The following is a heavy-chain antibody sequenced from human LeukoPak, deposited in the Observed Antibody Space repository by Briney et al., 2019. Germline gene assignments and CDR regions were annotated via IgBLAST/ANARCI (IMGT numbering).Heavy chain of an antibody. CDR3: ARAGLGTYYGTYYFDY. V-gene: IGHV4-39*01. CDR1: GGSISSSSYY. CDR2: FYYSGRT. Sequence: SDTLSLTCTVSGGSISSSSYYWGWIRQPPGEGLEWISSFYYSGRTYYNPSLKSRVSISVDTYKNQFSLKLSSVTAADTAVCYCARAGLGTYYGTYYFDYWGQGTLVTVS. D-gene: IGHD1-26*01. J-gene: IGHJ4*02.